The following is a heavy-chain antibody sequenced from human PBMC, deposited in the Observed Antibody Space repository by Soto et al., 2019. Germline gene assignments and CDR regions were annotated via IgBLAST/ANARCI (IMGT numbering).Heavy chain of an antibody. V-gene: IGHV3-21*01. Sequence: PGGSLRLSCAASGFTFISYSMNWVRQAPGKGLEWVSSISSSSSYIYYADSVKGRFTISRDNAKNSLYLQMNSLRAEDTAVYYCARGLTTGLIVVALGYWGQGTLVTVSS. CDR1: GFTFISYS. D-gene: IGHD3-22*01. CDR2: ISSSSSYI. J-gene: IGHJ4*02. CDR3: ARGLTTGLIVVALGY.